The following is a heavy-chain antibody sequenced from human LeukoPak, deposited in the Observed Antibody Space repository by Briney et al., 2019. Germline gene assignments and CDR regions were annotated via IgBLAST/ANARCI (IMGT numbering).Heavy chain of an antibody. Sequence: SETLSLTCTVSGGSISSSSYYWGWIRQPPGKGLEWIGSIYYSGSTYYNPSLKSRVTISVDTSKNQFSLKLSSVTAADTAVYYCARDRPGDYGPAYFDLWGRGTLVTVSS. D-gene: IGHD4-17*01. V-gene: IGHV4-39*07. CDR1: GGSISSSSYY. CDR3: ARDRPGDYGPAYFDL. CDR2: IYYSGST. J-gene: IGHJ2*01.